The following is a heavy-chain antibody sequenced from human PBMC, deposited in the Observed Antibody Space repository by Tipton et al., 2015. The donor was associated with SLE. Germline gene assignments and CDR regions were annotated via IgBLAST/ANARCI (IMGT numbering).Heavy chain of an antibody. Sequence: TLSLTCTVSGGSISSSSYYWGWIRQPPGKGLEWIGSIYYSGSTNYNPSLKSRVTISVDTSKNQFSLKLSSVTAADTAVYYCASSRGWVVASLHPWGQGTLVTVSS. CDR1: GGSISSSSYY. D-gene: IGHD2-15*01. CDR3: ASSRGWVVASLHP. J-gene: IGHJ5*02. CDR2: IYYSGST. V-gene: IGHV4-39*07.